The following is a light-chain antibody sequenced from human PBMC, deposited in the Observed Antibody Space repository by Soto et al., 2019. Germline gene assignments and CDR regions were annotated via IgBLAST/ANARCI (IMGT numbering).Light chain of an antibody. Sequence: QSALTQPASVSGSPGQSITISCTGTSSDVGGYNYVSWYQQHPGKAHKLMIYDVSNRPSGVSNRFSASKSVNTASLTISGLQPEDDAVYFCSSYTSSSTLLYVFGTGTKLTVL. V-gene: IGLV2-14*01. CDR3: SSYTSSSTLLYV. CDR1: SSDVGGYNY. J-gene: IGLJ1*01. CDR2: DVS.